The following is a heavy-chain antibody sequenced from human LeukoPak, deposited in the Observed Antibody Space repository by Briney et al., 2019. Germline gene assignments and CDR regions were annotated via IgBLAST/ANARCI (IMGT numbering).Heavy chain of an antibody. Sequence: KPSETLSLTCAVPRYSTFSGYYWGWTRQPPGKGLAWIGSIHPSGNTYYKPSRNSRVTISVDTSKNQFTLKLRSVTAADTAVYYCARSIYCSSNSCSRFYFDYWGQGTLVTVSS. CDR2: IHPSGNT. CDR3: ARSIYCSSNSCSRFYFDY. CDR1: RYSTFSGYY. D-gene: IGHD2-2*01. V-gene: IGHV4-38-2*01. J-gene: IGHJ4*02.